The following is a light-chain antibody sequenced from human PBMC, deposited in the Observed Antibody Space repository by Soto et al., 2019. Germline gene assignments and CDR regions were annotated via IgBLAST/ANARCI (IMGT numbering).Light chain of an antibody. J-gene: IGKJ4*01. CDR2: ATS. CDR1: QDISNS. CDR3: RNYNSAPLT. Sequence: DIQMTQSPSSLSASVGDRVTITCRASQDISNSLAWYQQKPGEVPKVLIYATSILQSGVPARFSGSGSGTDFTLPISSLQPEDVATYYCRNYNSAPLTFGRGTKVEI. V-gene: IGKV1-27*01.